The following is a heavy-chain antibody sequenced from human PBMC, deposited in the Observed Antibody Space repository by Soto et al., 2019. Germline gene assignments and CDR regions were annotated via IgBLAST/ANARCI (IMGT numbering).Heavy chain of an antibody. J-gene: IGHJ6*02. CDR3: AKDRVYCTNGVCYSYYYGMDV. CDR1: GFTFSSYG. CDR2: ISYDGSNK. Sequence: QVQLVESGGGEVQPGRSLRLSCAASGFTFSSYGMHWVRQASGKGLEWVAVISYDGSNKYYADSVKGRFTISRDNSKNTLYLQMNSLRAEDTAVYYCAKDRVYCTNGVCYSYYYGMDVWGQGTTVTVSS. V-gene: IGHV3-30*18. D-gene: IGHD2-8*01.